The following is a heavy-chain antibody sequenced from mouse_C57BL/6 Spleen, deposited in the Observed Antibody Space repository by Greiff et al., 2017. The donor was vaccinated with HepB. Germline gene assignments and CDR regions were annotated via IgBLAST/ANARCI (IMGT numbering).Heavy chain of an antibody. D-gene: IGHD4-1*01. CDR1: GFTFSSYA. Sequence: EVKLVESGEGLVKPGGSLKLSCAASGFTFSSYAMSWVRQTPEKRLEWVAYISSGGDYIYYADTVKGRFTISRDNARNTLYLQMSSLKSEDTAMYYCTRGGELGLYFDYWGQGTTLTVSS. V-gene: IGHV5-9-1*02. CDR2: ISSGGDYI. J-gene: IGHJ2*01. CDR3: TRGGELGLYFDY.